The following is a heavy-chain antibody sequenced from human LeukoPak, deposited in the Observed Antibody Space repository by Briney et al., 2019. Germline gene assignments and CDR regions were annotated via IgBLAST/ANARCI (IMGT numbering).Heavy chain of an antibody. V-gene: IGHV4-38-2*02. CDR3: ARGHHYYYYMDV. CDR2: IYHSGST. CDR1: GGSITSYY. J-gene: IGHJ6*03. Sequence: SETLSLTCTVSGGSITSYYWNWIRQPPGKGLEWIGSIYHSGSTYYNPSLKSRVTISVDTSKNQFSLKLSSVTAADTAVYYCARGHHYYYYMDVWGKGTTVTVSS.